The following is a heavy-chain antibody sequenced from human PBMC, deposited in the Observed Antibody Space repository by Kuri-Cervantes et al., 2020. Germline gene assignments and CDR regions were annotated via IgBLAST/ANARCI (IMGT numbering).Heavy chain of an antibody. CDR1: GGSFSGYY. Sequence: SETLSLTCAVYGGSFSGYYWSWIRQPPGKGLEWIGEINHSGTTNYNPSLKSRVAMSVDTSKNQFSLKLSSVTAADTAVYYRARPIRATIFYWYFDLWGRGTLVTVSS. V-gene: IGHV4-34*01. CDR2: INHSGTT. D-gene: IGHD5-24*01. CDR3: ARPIRATIFYWYFDL. J-gene: IGHJ2*01.